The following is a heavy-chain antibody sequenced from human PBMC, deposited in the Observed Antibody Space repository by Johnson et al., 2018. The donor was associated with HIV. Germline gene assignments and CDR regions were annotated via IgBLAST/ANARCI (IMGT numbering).Heavy chain of an antibody. CDR3: AKDWGTRGWDDAFDI. V-gene: IGHV3-30*02. J-gene: IGHJ3*02. CDR1: GFTFSSYG. Sequence: QVQLVESGGGVVQPGGSLRLSCAASGFTFSSYGMHWVRQAPGKGLEWVAFIRFDGSNKYYADSVKGRFTISRDNSKNTLYLQMNSLRAEDTAVYYCAKDWGTRGWDDAFDIWGQGTMVTVSS. D-gene: IGHD3-16*01. CDR2: IRFDGSNK.